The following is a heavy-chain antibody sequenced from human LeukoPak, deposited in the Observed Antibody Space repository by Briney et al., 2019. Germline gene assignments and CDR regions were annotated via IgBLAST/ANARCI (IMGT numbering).Heavy chain of an antibody. Sequence: GGSLRLSCAASGFTFSSYSMNWVRQAPGKGLEWLAVISYDGSNKYHADSVKGRFTVSRDNSRDTLFLQMNSLRTEDTAVYYCAKEGPRASGPILDSWGQGTLVTVSS. D-gene: IGHD6-19*01. V-gene: IGHV3-30*18. CDR2: ISYDGSNK. CDR1: GFTFSSYS. J-gene: IGHJ5*01. CDR3: AKEGPRASGPILDS.